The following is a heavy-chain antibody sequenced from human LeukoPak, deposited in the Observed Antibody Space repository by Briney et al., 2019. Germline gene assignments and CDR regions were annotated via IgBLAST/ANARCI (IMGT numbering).Heavy chain of an antibody. V-gene: IGHV3-30-3*01. CDR3: ARVRVGSSWYGGSFDY. Sequence: PGGSLRLSCAASGFTFSSYAMHWVRQAPGKGLEWVAVISYDGSNKYYADSVKGRFTISRDNSKNTLYLQMNSLRAEDTAVYYCARVRVGSSWYGGSFDYWGQGTLVTVSS. J-gene: IGHJ4*02. D-gene: IGHD6-13*01. CDR2: ISYDGSNK. CDR1: GFTFSSYA.